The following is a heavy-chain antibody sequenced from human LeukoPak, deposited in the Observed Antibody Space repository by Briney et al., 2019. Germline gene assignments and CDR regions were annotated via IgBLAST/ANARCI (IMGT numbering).Heavy chain of an antibody. J-gene: IGHJ4*02. Sequence: GGSLRLSCAASGFTFSSYSMNWVRQAPGKGLEWVSSISSSSSYIYYADSEKGRFTISRDNAKNSLYLQMNSLRAEDSGRYYCAREQESGVKLWLEDYWGQGPLVTVSS. D-gene: IGHD5-18*01. CDR2: ISSSSSYI. V-gene: IGHV3-21*04. CDR3: AREQESGVKLWLEDY. CDR1: GFTFSSYS.